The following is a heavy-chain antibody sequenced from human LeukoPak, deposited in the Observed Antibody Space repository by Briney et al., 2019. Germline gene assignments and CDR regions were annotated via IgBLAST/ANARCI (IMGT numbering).Heavy chain of an antibody. V-gene: IGHV1-2*02. CDR1: GGTFTNNY. D-gene: IGHD2-2*01. CDR3: ARVLRRGSTSLNWFDP. CDR2: INPNSGGT. Sequence: ASVKVSCKSSGGTFTNNYAISWVRQAPGQGLEWMGWINPNSGGTNYAQKFQGRVTMTRDTSISTAYMELSRLRSDDTAVYYCARVLRRGSTSLNWFDPWGQGTLVTVSS. J-gene: IGHJ5*02.